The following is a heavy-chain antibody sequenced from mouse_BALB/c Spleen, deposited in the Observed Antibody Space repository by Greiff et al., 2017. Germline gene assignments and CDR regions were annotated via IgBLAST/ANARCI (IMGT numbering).Heavy chain of an antibody. Sequence: VKLQESGAELVRPGVSVKISCKGSGYTFTDYAMHWVKQSHAKSLEWIGVISTYYGDASYNQKFKGKATMTVDKSSSTAYMELARLTSEDSAIYYCARGPLYYYGPMDYWGQGTSVTVSS. CDR3: ARGPLYYYGPMDY. D-gene: IGHD1-1*01. CDR1: GYTFTDYA. V-gene: IGHV1S137*01. CDR2: ISTYYGDA. J-gene: IGHJ4*01.